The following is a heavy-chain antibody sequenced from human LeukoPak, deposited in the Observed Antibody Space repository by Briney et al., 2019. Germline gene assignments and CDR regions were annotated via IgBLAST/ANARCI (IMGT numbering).Heavy chain of an antibody. CDR1: GFTFSSYA. CDR2: ISGSGGST. Sequence: PGGSLRLSCAASGFTFSSYAMSWVRQAPGKGLEWVSAISGSGGSTYYADSVKGRFTISRDNSKNTLYLQMNSLRAEDTAVYYCAKSGYIAAAGIAYGMDVWGQGTTVTVSS. V-gene: IGHV3-23*01. J-gene: IGHJ6*02. CDR3: AKSGYIAAAGIAYGMDV. D-gene: IGHD6-13*01.